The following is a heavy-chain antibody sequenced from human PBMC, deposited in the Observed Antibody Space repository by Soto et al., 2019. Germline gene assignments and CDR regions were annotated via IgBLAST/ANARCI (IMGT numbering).Heavy chain of an antibody. J-gene: IGHJ4*02. CDR3: AREYRAYCGGDCYSDY. CDR2: ISYDGSNK. CDR1: GFTFSSYA. V-gene: IGHV3-30-3*01. D-gene: IGHD2-21*02. Sequence: QVQLVESGGGVVQPGRSLRLSCAASGFTFSSYAMHWVRPAPGKGLEWVAVISYDGSNKYYADSVKGRFTISRDNSKNTLYLQMNSLSAEDTAGYYCAREYRAYCGGDCYSDYWGQGTLVTVSS.